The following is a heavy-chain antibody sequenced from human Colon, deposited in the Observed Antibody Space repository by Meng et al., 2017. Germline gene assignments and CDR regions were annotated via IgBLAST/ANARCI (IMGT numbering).Heavy chain of an antibody. Sequence: QVRLREAGPGRVWASDTPALTRTVSGGSGSSGNYYWSLIRQPPGKGLEWIGYIYYTGITNYNPSLKSRVTISVDTSKNQFSLKLSSVTAADTAVYYCARGPLDYWGQGTLVTVSS. CDR3: ARGPLDY. CDR1: GGSGSSGNYY. V-gene: IGHV4-61*01. J-gene: IGHJ4*02. CDR2: IYYTGIT.